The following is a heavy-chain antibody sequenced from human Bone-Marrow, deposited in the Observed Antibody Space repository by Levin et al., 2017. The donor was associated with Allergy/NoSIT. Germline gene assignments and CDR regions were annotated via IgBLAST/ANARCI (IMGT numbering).Heavy chain of an antibody. J-gene: IGHJ4*02. D-gene: IGHD3-16*01. V-gene: IGHV4-39*01. CDR1: GGSISSSSYY. Sequence: TSSETLSLTCTVSGGSISSSSYYWGWIRQPPGKGLEWIGTIYYSGSTYYNPSLKSRVTISVDTSKNQFSLKLSSVTAADTAVYYCARQGEGGRALDYWGQGTLVTVSS. CDR2: IYYSGST. CDR3: ARQGEGGRALDY.